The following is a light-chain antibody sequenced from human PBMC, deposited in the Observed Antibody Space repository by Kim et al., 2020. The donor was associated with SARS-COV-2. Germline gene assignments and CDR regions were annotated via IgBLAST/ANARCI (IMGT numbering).Light chain of an antibody. CDR3: LQHHTYPIT. CDR2: GAS. CDR1: QDIRND. V-gene: IGKV1-17*01. Sequence: GDRVTIPCRASQDIRNDLGWYQQNPGRAPKRLIHGASSLQSGVPSRLSGSGPGTEFPLTISSLQPEDFATYFCLQHHTYPITF. J-gene: IGKJ5*01.